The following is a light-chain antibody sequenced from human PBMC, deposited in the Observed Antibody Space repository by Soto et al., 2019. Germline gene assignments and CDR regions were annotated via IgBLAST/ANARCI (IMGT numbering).Light chain of an antibody. V-gene: IGKV3-20*01. CDR2: GAS. CDR3: QQYDTTPWT. Sequence: EIVLTQSPGTLSLSPGERAALSCRASRSLSSSSLAWYQQKPGHSPALLIYGASRRAAGVPDRFSASHSGIDFTLPISGLEPEDFAVYFCQQYDTTPWTFGQGTRVESK. CDR1: RSLSSSS. J-gene: IGKJ1*01.